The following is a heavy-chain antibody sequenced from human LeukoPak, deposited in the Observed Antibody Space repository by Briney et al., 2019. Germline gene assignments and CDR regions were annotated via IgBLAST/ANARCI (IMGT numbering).Heavy chain of an antibody. Sequence: GGSLRLSCAASGFTFSIAWMNWVRQAPGKGLEWVGRIKSKTDGGTTDYAAPVKGRFTISRDDSKNTLYLQMNSLKTEDTAVYYCSTTYYYDSSEGYWGQGTLVTVSS. V-gene: IGHV3-15*07. D-gene: IGHD3-22*01. CDR2: IKSKTDGGTT. CDR3: STTYYYDSSEGY. J-gene: IGHJ4*02. CDR1: GFTFSIAW.